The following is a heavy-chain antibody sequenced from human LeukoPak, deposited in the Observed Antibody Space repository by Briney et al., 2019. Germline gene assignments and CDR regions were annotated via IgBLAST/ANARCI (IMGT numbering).Heavy chain of an antibody. J-gene: IGHJ4*02. D-gene: IGHD6-13*01. V-gene: IGHV1-18*01. CDR1: GYTFTSYG. Sequence: ASVKVSCKASGYTFTSYGISWVRQAPGQGLEGMGWISPYNGNTNYVQKFQDRVTMTTDTSTSTAYMELRSLRSDDTAVYYCARDRSSSWYYFDSWGQGTLVTVSS. CDR3: ARDRSSSWYYFDS. CDR2: ISPYNGNT.